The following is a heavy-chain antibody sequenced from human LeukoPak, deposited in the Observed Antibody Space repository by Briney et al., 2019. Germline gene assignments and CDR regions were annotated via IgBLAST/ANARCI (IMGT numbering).Heavy chain of an antibody. CDR2: IYTSGST. Sequence: TLSLTCTVSCGSISSGSYYWSWIRQPAGKGLEWIGRIYTSGSTNYNPSLKSRVTISVDTSKNQFSLKLSSVTAADTAVYYCARVGGNFDYWGQGTLVTVSS. V-gene: IGHV4-61*02. CDR1: CGSISSGSYY. D-gene: IGHD2-15*01. CDR3: ARVGGNFDY. J-gene: IGHJ4*02.